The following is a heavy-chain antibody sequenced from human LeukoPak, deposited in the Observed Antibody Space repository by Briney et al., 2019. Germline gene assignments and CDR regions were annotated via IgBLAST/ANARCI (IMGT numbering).Heavy chain of an antibody. V-gene: IGHV3-66*01. CDR3: ARTYGDYDYYYGMDV. J-gene: IGHJ6*01. D-gene: IGHD4-17*01. CDR2: VDSGGST. CDR1: GITVSSHY. Sequence: GGSLRLSCAASGITVSSHYMTWVRQAPGKGLEWVSVVDSGGSTNSADSVKGRFSVSRDNSKNTLYLQMNSLRVEDTAVYYCARTYGDYDYYYGMDVWGQGTTVTVSS.